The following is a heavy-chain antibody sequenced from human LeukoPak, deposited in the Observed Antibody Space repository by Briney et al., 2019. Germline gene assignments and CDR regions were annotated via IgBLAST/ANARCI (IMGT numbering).Heavy chain of an antibody. CDR3: ARARGYSSSLGGLDY. D-gene: IGHD6-6*01. CDR1: GGSISSSSYY. V-gene: IGHV4-39*07. Sequence: SETLPLTCTVSGGSISSSSYYWGWIRQPPGKGLEWIGSIYYSGSTYYNPSLKSRVTISVDTSKNQFSLKLSSVTAADTAVYYCARARGYSSSLGGLDYWGQGTLVTVSS. J-gene: IGHJ4*02. CDR2: IYYSGST.